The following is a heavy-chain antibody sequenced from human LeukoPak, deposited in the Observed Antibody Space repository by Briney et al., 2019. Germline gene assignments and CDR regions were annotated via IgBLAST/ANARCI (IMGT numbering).Heavy chain of an antibody. CDR3: TAGDLDAFDV. Sequence: GGSLRLSCAASGFPFSNAWMSWDRQAPGKGLEWVSRSKSRGDGGTTDYAAPVKGRFTISRDDSKNTLYLQMHSLKTEDTAVYYCTAGDLDAFDVWGQGTMVIVSS. CDR2: SKSRGDGGTT. J-gene: IGHJ3*01. V-gene: IGHV3-15*01. D-gene: IGHD7-27*01. CDR1: GFPFSNAW.